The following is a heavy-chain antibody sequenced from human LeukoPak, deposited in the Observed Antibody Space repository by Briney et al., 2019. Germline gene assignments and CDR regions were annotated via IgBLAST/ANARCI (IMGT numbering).Heavy chain of an antibody. Sequence: AGGSLRLSCAASGFTVSSNYMSWVRQAPGKGLEWVAVIWYDGSNKYYADSVKGRFTISRDNSKNTLYLQMNSLRAEDTAVYYCARPGITMVRGGNVNWFDPWGQGTLVTVSS. CDR1: GFTVSSNY. CDR3: ARPGITMVRGGNVNWFDP. J-gene: IGHJ5*02. V-gene: IGHV3-33*08. CDR2: IWYDGSNK. D-gene: IGHD3-10*01.